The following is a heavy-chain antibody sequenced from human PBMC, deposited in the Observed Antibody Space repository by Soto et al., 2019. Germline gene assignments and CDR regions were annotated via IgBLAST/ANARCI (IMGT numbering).Heavy chain of an antibody. J-gene: IGHJ4*02. D-gene: IGHD3-10*01. CDR1: GFTFDDYA. CDR2: ISWNSGRI. CDR3: AKGYGSGSYSSFDY. V-gene: IGHV3-9*01. Sequence: EVQLVESGGGLVQPGRSLRLSCAASGFTFDDYAMHWVRQAPGKGLEWVSGISWNSGRIDYADSMKGRFTISRDNAKNSLFLQMNSLRTEDTALYYCAKGYGSGSYSSFDYWGQGTLVTVSS.